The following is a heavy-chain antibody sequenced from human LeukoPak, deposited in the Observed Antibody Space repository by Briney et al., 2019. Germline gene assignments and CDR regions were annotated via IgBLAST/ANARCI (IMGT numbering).Heavy chain of an antibody. CDR1: GFTFRSYW. CDR3: ARDLYYYGSGSYSYFDY. Sequence: GGSLRLSCAASGFTFRSYWMSWVRQAPGKGVEWVANIKQDGSEKYSVASVKRRFTISRDNAKNPLYLQMNSLTAEDTAVYYCARDLYYYGSGSYSYFDYWGQGTLVTVSS. D-gene: IGHD3-10*01. CDR2: IKQDGSEK. J-gene: IGHJ4*02. V-gene: IGHV3-7*01.